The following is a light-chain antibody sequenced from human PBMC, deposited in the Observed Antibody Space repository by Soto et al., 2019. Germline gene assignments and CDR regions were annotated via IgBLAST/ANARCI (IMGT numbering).Light chain of an antibody. CDR1: QSVYRH. CDR3: QQRSNWPLFT. J-gene: IGKJ3*01. V-gene: IGKV3-11*01. Sequence: EIVLTQSPATLSLSPGERATLSCRASQSVYRHLAWYQQKPGQAPRLLIYGASNRATGIPARFSGSGSGTDFTLTIISLETEDFAVYYCQQRSNWPLFTFGPGTKVDIK. CDR2: GAS.